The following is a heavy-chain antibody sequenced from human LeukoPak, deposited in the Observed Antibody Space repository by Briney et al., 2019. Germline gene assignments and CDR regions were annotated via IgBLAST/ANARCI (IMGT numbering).Heavy chain of an antibody. D-gene: IGHD2-2*01. J-gene: IGHJ4*02. Sequence: PSETLSLTCTVSGGSISSSSHYWGWIRQPPGKGLEWIGSMYYSGGTYYNPSLKSRVTISIDTSRNQFSLKVNSVTAADTAVYYCARLVRYCSTNSCYPFDYWGQGTLVTVSS. CDR3: ARLVRYCSTNSCYPFDY. CDR2: MYYSGGT. CDR1: GGSISSSSHY. V-gene: IGHV4-39*01.